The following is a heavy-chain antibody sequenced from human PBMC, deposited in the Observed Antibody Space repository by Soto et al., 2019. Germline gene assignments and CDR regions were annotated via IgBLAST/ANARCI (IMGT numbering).Heavy chain of an antibody. CDR2: IDPSDSYT. V-gene: IGHV5-10-1*01. CDR3: ARQNWVYNWFDP. J-gene: IGHJ5*02. CDR1: GYSFTSYW. Sequence: GESLKISCKGPGYSFTSYWFSWVRQMPGKGLEWIGRIDPSDSYTNYSPSFQGHVTISADKSISTAYLQWSSLKASDTAMYYCARQNWVYNWFDPWGQGTLVTVSS. D-gene: IGHD2-8*01.